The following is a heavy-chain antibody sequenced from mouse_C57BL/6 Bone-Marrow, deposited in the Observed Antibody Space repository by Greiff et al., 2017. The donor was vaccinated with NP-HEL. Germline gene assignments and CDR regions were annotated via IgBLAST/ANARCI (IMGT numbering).Heavy chain of an antibody. CDR3: ARHDGYYLYYFDY. D-gene: IGHD2-3*01. CDR2: IYPGGGYT. CDR1: GYTFTNYW. Sequence: QVQLQQSGAELVRPGTSVKMSCKASGYTFTNYWIGWAKQRPGHGLEWIGDIYPGGGYTNYNEKFKGKATLTADKSSSTAYMQFSSLTSEDSAIYYCARHDGYYLYYFDYWGQGTTLTVSS. J-gene: IGHJ2*01. V-gene: IGHV1-63*01.